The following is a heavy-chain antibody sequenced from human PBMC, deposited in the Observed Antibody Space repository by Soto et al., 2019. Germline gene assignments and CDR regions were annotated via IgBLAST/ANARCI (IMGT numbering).Heavy chain of an antibody. CDR2: IIPIFGTA. Sequence: QVQLVQSGAEVKKPGSSVTVSCKASGGTFSSYTISWVRQAPGQGLEWRGGIIPIFGTANYAQKFQGRVTITADESPSTAYMELSSLRSEDTAVYYCARGNHRWLQLWYFDLWGRGTLVTVSS. D-gene: IGHD5-12*01. CDR1: GGTFSSYT. J-gene: IGHJ2*01. CDR3: ARGNHRWLQLWYFDL. V-gene: IGHV1-69*12.